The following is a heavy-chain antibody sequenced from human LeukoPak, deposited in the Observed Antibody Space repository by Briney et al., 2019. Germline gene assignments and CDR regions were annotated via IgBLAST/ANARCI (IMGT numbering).Heavy chain of an antibody. V-gene: IGHV3-43*02. Sequence: PGGSLRLSCAASGFTFDEYAMNWVRQAPGKGLEWVSLISGDGGSTSYADSVKGRFTVSRDNANNLLYLQMNSLRPEDTAVYYCARDWYCSSSICYTDRNWFDPLGPGNPGHRLL. D-gene: IGHD2-2*02. CDR2: ISGDGGST. J-gene: IGHJ5*02. CDR1: GFTFDEYA. CDR3: ARDWYCSSSICYTDRNWFDP.